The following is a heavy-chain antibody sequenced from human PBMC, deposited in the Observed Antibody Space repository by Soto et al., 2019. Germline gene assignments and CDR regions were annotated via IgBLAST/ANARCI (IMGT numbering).Heavy chain of an antibody. CDR1: GFTFDDYA. J-gene: IGHJ6*02. V-gene: IGHV3-9*01. D-gene: IGHD2-8*01. CDR3: AKDMGPSYCTNGVCYRYYYYGMDV. Sequence: GGSLRLSCAASGFTFDDYAMHWVRQAPGKGLEWVSGISWNSGSIGYADSVKGRFTISRDNAKNSLYPQMNSLRAEDTALYYCAKDMGPSYCTNGVCYRYYYYGMDVWGQGTTVTVSS. CDR2: ISWNSGSI.